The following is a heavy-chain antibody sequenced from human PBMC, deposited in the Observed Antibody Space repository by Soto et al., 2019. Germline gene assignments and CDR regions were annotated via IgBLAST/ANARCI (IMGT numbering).Heavy chain of an antibody. CDR1: GGSISSGGYY. D-gene: IGHD3-22*01. CDR2: IYYSGST. V-gene: IGHV4-31*03. J-gene: IGHJ4*02. CDR3: AREYYYDSSGYTVGSIDY. Sequence: QVQLQESGPGLVKPSQTLSLTCTVSGGSISSGGYYWSWIRQHPGKGLEWIGYIYYSGSTYYNPSLKSRVTIPVDTSKNQFSLKLSSVTAADTAVYYCAREYYYDSSGYTVGSIDYWGQGTLVTVSS.